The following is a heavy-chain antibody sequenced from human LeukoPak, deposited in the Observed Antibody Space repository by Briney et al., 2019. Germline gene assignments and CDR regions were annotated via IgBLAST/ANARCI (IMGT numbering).Heavy chain of an antibody. CDR2: IYYTGST. Sequence: SETLSLTCTVSGGSISSGSYYWGWIRQPPGKGLEWIGSIYYTGSTYYNPSLKSRVTISVDTSKNQFSLKLSSVTAADTAVYYCARRRSPLDYWGQGTLVTVSS. J-gene: IGHJ4*02. CDR3: ARRRSPLDY. CDR1: GGSISSGSYY. V-gene: IGHV4-39*07.